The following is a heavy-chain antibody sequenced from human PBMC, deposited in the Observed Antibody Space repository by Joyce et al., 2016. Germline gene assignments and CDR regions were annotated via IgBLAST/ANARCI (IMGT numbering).Heavy chain of an antibody. CDR1: GLTVSSFE. D-gene: IGHD3-3*01. J-gene: IGHJ3*02. V-gene: IGHV3-30*18. CDR3: AKDRLRFLGGTSQGGFDI. Sequence: QVQLVESGGGVVQPGKSLTLSCTASGLTVSSFEMHWACTAPGKGVEWVAIISYDGRKKYYANSVRDRFTISRDNAKTTLSLQLNSLRVEDTAVYYCAKDRLRFLGGTSQGGFDIWGQGAMVTVSS. CDR2: ISYDGRKK.